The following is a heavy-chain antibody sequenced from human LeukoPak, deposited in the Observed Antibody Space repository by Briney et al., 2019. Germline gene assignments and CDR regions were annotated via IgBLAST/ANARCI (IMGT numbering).Heavy chain of an antibody. CDR1: GYSISSGYY. D-gene: IGHD6-25*01. CDR2: IYHSGST. J-gene: IGHJ4*02. V-gene: IGHV4-38-2*02. Sequence: SETLSLTCTVSGYSISSGYYWGWIRRPPGKGLEWIGSIYHSGSTYYNPSLKSRVTISVDTSKNQFSLKLSSVTAADTAVYYCARDRPKAETDYWGQGTLVTVSS. CDR3: ARDRPKAETDY.